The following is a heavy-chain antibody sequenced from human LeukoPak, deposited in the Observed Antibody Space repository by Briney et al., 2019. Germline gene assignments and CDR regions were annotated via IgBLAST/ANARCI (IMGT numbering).Heavy chain of an antibody. CDR3: AKDLWFGEYPYFDY. J-gene: IGHJ4*02. CDR1: GFTFSTYA. Sequence: GGSLRLSCAASGFTFSTYAMSWVRQAPGMGLEWVSAISGGGVATFYADSVKGRFTISRDNSKNTLHLQMNSLRAEDTAVYYCAKDLWFGEYPYFDYWGQGTLVTVSS. D-gene: IGHD3-10*01. CDR2: ISGGGVAT. V-gene: IGHV3-23*01.